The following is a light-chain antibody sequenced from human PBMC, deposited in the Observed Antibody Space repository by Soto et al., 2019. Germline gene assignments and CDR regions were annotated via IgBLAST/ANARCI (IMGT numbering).Light chain of an antibody. J-gene: IGKJ1*01. V-gene: IGKV1-27*01. CDR3: QQYIRAPQT. Sequence: DIQMTQSPSSLSASVGDRVTITCRASHDISSYLAWYQQRAGNVPKLLIYAASTLQSGVPPRFSGSGSETDFTLTISSLQPEEVATYYCQQYIRAPQTVGQGTKVEIK. CDR1: HDISSY. CDR2: AAS.